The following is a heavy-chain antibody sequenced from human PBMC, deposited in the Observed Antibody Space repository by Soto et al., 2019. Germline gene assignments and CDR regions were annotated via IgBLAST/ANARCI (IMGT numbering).Heavy chain of an antibody. CDR1: GFTFSSYW. CDR2: IKQDGSEK. V-gene: IGHV3-7*05. CDR3: ASHVLLWFGELFPSQGYGMDV. J-gene: IGHJ6*02. Sequence: GGSLRLSCAASGFTFSSYWMSWVRQAPGKGLEWVANIKQDGSEKYYVDSVKGRFTISRDNAKNSLYLQMNSLRAEDTAVYYCASHVLLWFGELFPSQGYGMDVWGQGTTVTVSS. D-gene: IGHD3-10*01.